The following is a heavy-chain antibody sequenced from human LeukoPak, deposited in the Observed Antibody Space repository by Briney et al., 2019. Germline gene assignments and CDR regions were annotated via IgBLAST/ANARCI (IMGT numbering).Heavy chain of an antibody. CDR1: GFTFSDYY. D-gene: IGHD2-8*01. V-gene: IGHV3-11*01. Sequence: PGGSLRLSCAASGFTFSDYYMSWIRQAPGKGLEWLSYISSSGTTIYYADSVKGRFTISRDNAKNSLYLQMNSLRAEDTAIYYCAKFRGLMSYYFDYWGQGNLVTVSS. CDR3: AKFRGLMSYYFDY. CDR2: ISSSGTTI. J-gene: IGHJ4*02.